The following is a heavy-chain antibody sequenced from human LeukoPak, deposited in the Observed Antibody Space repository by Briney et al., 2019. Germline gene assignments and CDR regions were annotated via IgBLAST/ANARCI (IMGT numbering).Heavy chain of an antibody. CDR1: GGSISSYY. CDR3: ARGQWGPVACAFDI. V-gene: IGHV4-59*01. Sequence: SETLSLTCTVSGGSISSYYWSWIRQPPGKGLEWIGYIYYSGSTIYNPSLKSRVTISVDTSKNQFSLKLSSVTAADTAVYNCARGQWGPVACAFDIWGQGTMVTVSS. CDR2: IYYSGST. J-gene: IGHJ3*02. D-gene: IGHD7-27*01.